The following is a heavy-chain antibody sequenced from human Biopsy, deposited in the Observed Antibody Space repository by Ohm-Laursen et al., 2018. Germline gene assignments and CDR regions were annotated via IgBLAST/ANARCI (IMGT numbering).Heavy chain of an antibody. J-gene: IGHJ5*02. D-gene: IGHD1-14*01. V-gene: IGHV4-4*07. Sequence: ILSLTCPVTDKSINKYYWSWLRQPAGKGLEYIGRILFSGDTNPDYNPSLKSRVTMSVDTSKNKFSLRVSSVTAADTAVYYCARDRDRRGWFDPWGQGTLVIVSS. CDR2: ILFSGDT. CDR3: ARDRDRRGWFDP. CDR1: DKSINKYY.